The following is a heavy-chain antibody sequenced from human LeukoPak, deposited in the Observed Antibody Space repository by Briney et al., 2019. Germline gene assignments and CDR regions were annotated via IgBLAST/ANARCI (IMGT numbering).Heavy chain of an antibody. Sequence: GGSLRLSCAASGFTFSDYTMHWVRQAPGKGLEWVAVISYDASQKYCADSVTGRFTISRDNSKNTVYLQMNSLRAEDTAVFYCARANSSSWHYFDDWGQGTLVTVSS. CDR3: ARANSSSWHYFDD. J-gene: IGHJ4*02. V-gene: IGHV3-30*04. CDR2: ISYDASQK. D-gene: IGHD6-13*01. CDR1: GFTFSDYT.